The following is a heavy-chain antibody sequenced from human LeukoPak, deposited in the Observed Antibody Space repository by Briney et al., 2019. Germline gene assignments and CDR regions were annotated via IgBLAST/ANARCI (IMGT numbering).Heavy chain of an antibody. D-gene: IGHD5-12*01. CDR3: AKGGGYEAQYYYYYLDV. J-gene: IGHJ6*03. Sequence: PGGSLRLSCAASGFTFISYGMHWVRQAPGKGLEWVAFIRYDGSNKYYADSVEGRFTISRDNSKNTLYLQMKSLRAEDTSVYYCAKGGGYEAQYYYYYLDVWGKGTTVTISS. CDR2: IRYDGSNK. V-gene: IGHV3-30*02. CDR1: GFTFISYG.